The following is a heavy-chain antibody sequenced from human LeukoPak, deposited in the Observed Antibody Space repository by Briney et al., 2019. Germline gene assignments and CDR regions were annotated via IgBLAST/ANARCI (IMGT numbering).Heavy chain of an antibody. V-gene: IGHV4-34*01. CDR3: ARLEYSSSWFQREYNWFDP. CDR1: GGSFSGYY. D-gene: IGHD6-13*01. CDR2: INHSGST. J-gene: IGHJ5*02. Sequence: SETLSLTCAVYGGSFSGYYWSWIRQPPGKGLEWIGEINHSGSTNYNPSLKSRVTISVDTPKNQFSLKLSSVTAADTAVYYCARLEYSSSWFQREYNWFDPWGQGTLVTVSS.